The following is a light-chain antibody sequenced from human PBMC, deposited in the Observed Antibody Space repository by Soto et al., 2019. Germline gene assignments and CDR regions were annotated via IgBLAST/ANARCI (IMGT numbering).Light chain of an antibody. Sequence: DIQMTQSPSSLSASVGDRVTMTCRASQGISNYLAWYQQKPGRVPKLLIYGASTLQSGVPSRFSGIGSGTDFTLTISSLQPEDVATYYCQKYNNAPQTFGQGTKVQIK. CDR1: QGISNY. V-gene: IGKV1-27*01. J-gene: IGKJ1*01. CDR3: QKYNNAPQT. CDR2: GAS.